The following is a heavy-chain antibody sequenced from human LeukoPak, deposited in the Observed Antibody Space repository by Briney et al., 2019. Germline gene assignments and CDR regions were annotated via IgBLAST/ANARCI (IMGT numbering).Heavy chain of an antibody. D-gene: IGHD3-10*01. CDR3: ARDPAFRGAQMEY. CDR2: ISGYNGST. V-gene: IGHV1-18*01. Sequence: ASVKVSCKASGYTLTSYGFSWVRQAPGQGLEWMGWISGYNGSTNYAQNLQGRVTMTIDTSTSTAYMELGSLRSDDTAVYYCARDPAFRGAQMEYWGQGTLVTVSS. J-gene: IGHJ4*02. CDR1: GYTLTSYG.